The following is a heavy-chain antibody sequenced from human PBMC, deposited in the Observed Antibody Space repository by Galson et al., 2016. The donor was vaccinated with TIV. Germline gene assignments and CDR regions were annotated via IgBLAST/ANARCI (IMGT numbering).Heavy chain of an antibody. V-gene: IGHV3-23*01. D-gene: IGHD5-18*01. CDR1: GFTFSSYA. J-gene: IGHJ3*02. CDR3: AKGGSAFSYGYAFDM. Sequence: SLRLSCAASGFTFSSYAISWVRQAPGKGLEWVSIINDRGDETYYADSVKGRFTISRDNSKNTLYLQMHSLRAEDTALYFCAKGGSAFSYGYAFDMWGQGTMVTVSS. CDR2: INDRGDET.